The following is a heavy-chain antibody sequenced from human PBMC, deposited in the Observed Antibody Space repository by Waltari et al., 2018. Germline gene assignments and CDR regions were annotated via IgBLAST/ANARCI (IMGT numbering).Heavy chain of an antibody. V-gene: IGHV3-30-3*01. CDR3: AREQYELLWELDY. Sequence: QVQLVESGGGVVQPGRSLRLSCAASGLPFRPFTMHWVRPAPGKGLEWVAFISYDGSNKYYADSVKGRFTISRDNSENTMYLEMNSLRAEDTAVFYCAREQYELLWELDYWGQGTLVTVSS. CDR1: GLPFRPFT. D-gene: IGHD3-10*01. J-gene: IGHJ4*02. CDR2: ISYDGSNK.